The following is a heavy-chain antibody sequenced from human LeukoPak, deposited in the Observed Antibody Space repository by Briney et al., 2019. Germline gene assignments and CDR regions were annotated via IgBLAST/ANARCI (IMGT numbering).Heavy chain of an antibody. Sequence: PLASVKVSCKVSGYTLTELSMHWVRQAPGKGLEWMGGFDPEDGETIYAQKFQGRVTMTEDTSTDTAYMELSSLRSEDTAVYYCAGYCTNGVCYMGNWFDPWGQGTLVTVSS. D-gene: IGHD2-8*01. CDR3: AGYCTNGVCYMGNWFDP. V-gene: IGHV1-24*01. J-gene: IGHJ5*02. CDR1: GYTLTELS. CDR2: FDPEDGET.